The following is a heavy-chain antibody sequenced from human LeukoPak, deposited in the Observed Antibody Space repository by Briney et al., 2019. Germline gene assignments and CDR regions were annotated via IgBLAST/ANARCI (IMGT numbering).Heavy chain of an antibody. V-gene: IGHV3-30*04. J-gene: IGHJ3*02. CDR2: ISYDGSNK. CDR3: ARDSTYYDFWSGYQPPDAFDI. CDR1: GFTFSSYA. Sequence: PGGSLRLSCAASGFTFSSYAMHWVRQAPGKVLEWVAVISYDGSNKYYADSVKGRFTISRDNSKNTLYLQMNSLRAEDTAVYYCARDSTYYDFWSGYQPPDAFDIWGQGTMVTVSS. D-gene: IGHD3-3*01.